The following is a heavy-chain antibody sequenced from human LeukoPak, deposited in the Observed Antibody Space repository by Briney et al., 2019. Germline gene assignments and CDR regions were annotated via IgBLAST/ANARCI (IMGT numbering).Heavy chain of an antibody. D-gene: IGHD3-9*01. Sequence: SVKVSCKASGGTFSSYAISWVRQAPGQGLEWMGRIIPILGIANYAQKFQGRVTITADKSTSPAYMELSSPRSEDTAVYYCASSLYLRYFDWLSDAFDIWGQGTMVTVSS. CDR1: GGTFSSYA. V-gene: IGHV1-69*04. CDR3: ASSLYLRYFDWLSDAFDI. CDR2: IIPILGIA. J-gene: IGHJ3*02.